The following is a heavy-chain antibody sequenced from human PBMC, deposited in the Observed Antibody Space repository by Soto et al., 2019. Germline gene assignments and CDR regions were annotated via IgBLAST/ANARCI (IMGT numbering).Heavy chain of an antibody. CDR1: AFTFGTYA. CDR3: AKEPTGDYRGAFDP. CDR2: ISVGSTII. D-gene: IGHD4-4*01. V-gene: IGHV3-23*01. J-gene: IGHJ5*02. Sequence: EVQLSESGGGLVRPGGSLRLSCEGSAFTFGTYAMTWVRQAPGKGLEWLSAISVGSTIIKYADSVKGRFTISRDNSKNMLYLQMNSLRAEDTAIYYCAKEPTGDYRGAFDPWGQGTLVTVPS.